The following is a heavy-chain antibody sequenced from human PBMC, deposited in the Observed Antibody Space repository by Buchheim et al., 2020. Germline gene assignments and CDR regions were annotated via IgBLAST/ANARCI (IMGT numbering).Heavy chain of an antibody. CDR3: ARVLDYYDSSGYSNLFDY. CDR1: GGSVSSGSYY. J-gene: IGHJ4*02. Sequence: QVQLQESGPGLVKPSETLSLTCTVSGGSVSSGSYYWSWIRQPPGKGLEWIGYIYYSGSTNYKPSLKSRVTISVDTSKNQFSLKLSSVTAADTAVYYCARVLDYYDSSGYSNLFDYWGQGTL. CDR2: IYYSGST. D-gene: IGHD3-22*01. V-gene: IGHV4-61*01.